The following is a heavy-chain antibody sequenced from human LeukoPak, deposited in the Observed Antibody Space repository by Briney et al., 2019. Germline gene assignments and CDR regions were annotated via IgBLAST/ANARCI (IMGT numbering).Heavy chain of an antibody. V-gene: IGHV1-18*01. Sequence: ASVKVSCKASGYTLTSYTISWGRQAPGQGLEWMGWISGYDGDTNYAQKLQGRVTMTTDTSTSTAYMELRSLRPDDTAVYYCARDADGSGTMLDYWGQGSLVTVSS. J-gene: IGHJ4*02. CDR2: ISGYDGDT. CDR1: GYTLTSYT. CDR3: ARDADGSGTMLDY. D-gene: IGHD3-10*01.